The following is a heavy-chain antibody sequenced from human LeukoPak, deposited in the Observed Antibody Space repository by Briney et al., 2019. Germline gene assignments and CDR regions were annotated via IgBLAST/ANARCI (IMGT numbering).Heavy chain of an antibody. CDR3: ARLDRGPSSRYSSTWYNWFDP. CDR1: GHAFTDYF. CDR2: INPNSGGT. Sequence: ASVKVSCKASGHAFTDYFIHWVRQAPGQGLEWMGWINPNSGGTNYAQKFHDRVTMTRDTSISTAYMKLSRLRYDDTAVYYCARLDRGPSSRYSSTWYNWFDPWGQGTLVTVSS. V-gene: IGHV1-2*02. J-gene: IGHJ5*02. D-gene: IGHD6-13*01.